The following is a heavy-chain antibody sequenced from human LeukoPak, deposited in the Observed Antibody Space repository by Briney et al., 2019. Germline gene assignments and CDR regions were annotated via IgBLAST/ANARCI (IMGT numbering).Heavy chain of an antibody. D-gene: IGHD3-22*01. Sequence: GGSLRLSCAVSGFTLGSYWMHWVRHAPGQGLAWVSRVNTDGSSTTYAESVKGRFTISKDNAKSTLYLQMNGLRAEDTAVYYCARELGVGVIGDAFDIWGQGTVVAVSS. CDR2: VNTDGSST. CDR1: GFTLGSYW. J-gene: IGHJ3*02. V-gene: IGHV3-74*01. CDR3: ARELGVGVIGDAFDI.